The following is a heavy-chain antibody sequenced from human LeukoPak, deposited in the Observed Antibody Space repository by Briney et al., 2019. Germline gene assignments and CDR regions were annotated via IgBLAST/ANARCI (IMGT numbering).Heavy chain of an antibody. CDR3: ATNSKRGNWDYIPSDY. V-gene: IGHV1-24*01. D-gene: IGHD4-4*01. Sequence: GASVKVSCKVSGYTLTELSMHWVRQAPGKGLEWMGGFDPEDGETIYAQKFQGRVTMTEDTSTDTAYMELSSLRSEDTAVYYCATNSKRGNWDYIPSDYWGQGTLVTVSS. CDR2: FDPEDGET. J-gene: IGHJ4*02. CDR1: GYTLTELS.